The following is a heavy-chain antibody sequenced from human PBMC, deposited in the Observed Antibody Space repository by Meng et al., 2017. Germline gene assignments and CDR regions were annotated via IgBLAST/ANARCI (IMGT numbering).Heavy chain of an antibody. Sequence: LLEAGVWLVKAWCAMRFSRVAAGFTFGSYSMNWVGQAPGKGLEWVSSISSSSSYISYADSVKGRFTISRDNAKTSLYLQMNSLRAEDTAVYYCARDLGIPPDYFDYWGQGTLVTVSS. CDR1: GFTFGSYS. CDR3: ARDLGIPPDYFDY. V-gene: IGHV3-21*04. J-gene: IGHJ4*02. D-gene: IGHD2-21*01. CDR2: ISSSSSYI.